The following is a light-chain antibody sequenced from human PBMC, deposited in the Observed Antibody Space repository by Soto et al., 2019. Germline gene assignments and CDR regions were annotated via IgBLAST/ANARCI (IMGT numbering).Light chain of an antibody. CDR3: HPYSRPPA. Sequence: EIGLVKSPGNLSLSPGERATLSCRASQTISSSYLAWYQQKPGQAPRLLMYGISRRATGIPARFSGSGSGTEFSLSIGSLQSEDFPVYYGHPYSRPPAFGQGTRLEIK. V-gene: IGKV3-20*01. J-gene: IGKJ5*01. CDR2: GIS. CDR1: QTISSSY.